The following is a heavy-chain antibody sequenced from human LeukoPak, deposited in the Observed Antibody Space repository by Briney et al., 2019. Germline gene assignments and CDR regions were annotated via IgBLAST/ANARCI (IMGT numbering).Heavy chain of an antibody. J-gene: IGHJ4*02. Sequence: SVKVSCKASGYTFTSYAISWVRQAPGQGLEWMGGIIPIFGTANYAQKFQGRVTITADESTSTAYMELSSLRSEDTAVYYCARGAVAGTGPNDYWGQGTLVTVSS. CDR3: ARGAVAGTGPNDY. CDR1: GYTFTSYA. D-gene: IGHD6-19*01. V-gene: IGHV1-69*13. CDR2: IIPIFGTA.